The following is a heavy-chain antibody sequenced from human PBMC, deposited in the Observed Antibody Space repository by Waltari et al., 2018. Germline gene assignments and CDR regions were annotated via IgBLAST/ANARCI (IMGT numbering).Heavy chain of an antibody. CDR3: ARGRLGCSGGSCYSGWFDP. V-gene: IGHV4-34*01. CDR1: GGSFSGYY. CDR2: INHSGST. Sequence: QVQLQQWGAGLLKPSETLSLTCAVYGGSFSGYYWSWIRQPPGKGLEWIGEINHSGSTNYNPSHKSRVTRSVDSSKNQFSRKLSSVTAADTAVYYCARGRLGCSGGSCYSGWFDPWGQGTLVTVSS. J-gene: IGHJ5*02. D-gene: IGHD2-15*01.